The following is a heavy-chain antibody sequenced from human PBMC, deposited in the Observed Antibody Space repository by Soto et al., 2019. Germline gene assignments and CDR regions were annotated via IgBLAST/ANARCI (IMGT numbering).Heavy chain of an antibody. CDR2: VSPHGANT. Sequence: GASVKVSCVASGFTFGSCGMNWVRQAPGKGLEWVAGVSPHGANTYYADSVRGRFIISRDDSRNTVSLDMNSLRGDDSAVYYCATEGAKTTWNFDYWGQGTVVTVSS. V-gene: IGHV3-23*01. CDR1: GFTFGSCG. CDR3: ATEGAKTTWNFDY. J-gene: IGHJ4*02. D-gene: IGHD1-1*01.